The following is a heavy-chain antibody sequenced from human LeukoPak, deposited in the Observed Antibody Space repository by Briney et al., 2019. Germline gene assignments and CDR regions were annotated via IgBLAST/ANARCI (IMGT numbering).Heavy chain of an antibody. D-gene: IGHD6-6*01. J-gene: IGHJ4*02. Sequence: SETLSLTCAVSGYSISSGYYWGWIRQPPGKGLEWIGSIYHSGNTNYNPSLKSRVTISVDTSKNQFSLKVRSVTAADTALYYCARWYSSSGYLGYWGQGTLVTVSS. CDR1: GYSISSGYY. CDR3: ARWYSSSGYLGY. V-gene: IGHV4-38-2*01. CDR2: IYHSGNT.